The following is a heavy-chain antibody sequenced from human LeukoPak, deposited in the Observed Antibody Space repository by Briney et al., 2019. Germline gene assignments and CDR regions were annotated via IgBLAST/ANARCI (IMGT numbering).Heavy chain of an antibody. Sequence: GGSLRLSCAASGLTASSNYMSWVRQAPGKGLEWVSVIYSGGSTYYADSVKGRFTISRDNSKNTLYLQMNSLRAEDTAVYYCARARVTGTTWVDYWGQGTLVTVSS. CDR2: IYSGGST. CDR1: GLTASSNY. CDR3: ARARVTGTTWVDY. V-gene: IGHV3-53*01. D-gene: IGHD1-1*01. J-gene: IGHJ4*02.